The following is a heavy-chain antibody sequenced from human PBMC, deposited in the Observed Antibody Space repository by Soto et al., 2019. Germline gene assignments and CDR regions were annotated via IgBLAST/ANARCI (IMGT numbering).Heavy chain of an antibody. CDR3: AKDNYRMLFGGGFDY. CDR2: ISWNSGSI. CDR1: GFTFDDYA. Sequence: GGSLRLSCAASGFTFDDYAMHWVRQAPGKGLEWVSGISWNSGSIGYADSVKGRFTISRDNAKNSLYLQMNSLRAEDTALYYCAKDNYRMLFGGGFDYWGQGTLVTVSS. V-gene: IGHV3-9*01. J-gene: IGHJ4*02. D-gene: IGHD3-16*01.